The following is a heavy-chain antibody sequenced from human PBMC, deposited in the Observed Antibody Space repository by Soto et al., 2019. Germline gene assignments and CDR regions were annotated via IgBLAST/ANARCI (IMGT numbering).Heavy chain of an antibody. J-gene: IGHJ3*02. D-gene: IGHD2-21*02. CDR1: GFTFSDYY. CDR3: ARVIEYAQVVTADHDAFDI. CDR2: ISSSSSYT. Sequence: GGSLRLSCAASGFTFSDYYMSWIRQAPGKGLEWVSYISSSSSYTNYADSVKGRFTISRDNAKNSLYLQMNSLRAEGTAVYYCARVIEYAQVVTADHDAFDIWGQGTMVTVSS. V-gene: IGHV3-11*06.